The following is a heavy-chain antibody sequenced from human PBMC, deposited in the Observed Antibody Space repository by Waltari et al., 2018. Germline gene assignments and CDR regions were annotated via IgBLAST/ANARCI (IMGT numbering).Heavy chain of an antibody. V-gene: IGHV1-8*01. J-gene: IGHJ4*02. D-gene: IGHD3-3*01. Sequence: QVQLVQSGAEVKKPGASVKVSCKASGYTFTSYDINWVRQATGQGLAWMGWMNPNSGNTGYAQKFQGRVTMTRNTSISTAYMELSSLRSEDTAVYYCARGDEQYYDFWSGYSVGAIDYWGQGTLVTVSS. CDR3: ARGDEQYYDFWSGYSVGAIDY. CDR2: MNPNSGNT. CDR1: GYTFTSYD.